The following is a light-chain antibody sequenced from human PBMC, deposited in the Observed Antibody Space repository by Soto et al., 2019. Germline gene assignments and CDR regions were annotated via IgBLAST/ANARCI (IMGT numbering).Light chain of an antibody. CDR3: CSYAGSSTLV. Sequence: QSALTQPASVSGSPGQSITISCTGTSSDVGSYDLVSWYQQHPGKAPKLMIYEGSKRPSGVSYRFSGFKSGNTASLTISGLQAEDEADYYCCSYAGSSTLVFGGGTKLTVL. CDR1: SSDVGSYDL. CDR2: EGS. J-gene: IGLJ3*02. V-gene: IGLV2-23*01.